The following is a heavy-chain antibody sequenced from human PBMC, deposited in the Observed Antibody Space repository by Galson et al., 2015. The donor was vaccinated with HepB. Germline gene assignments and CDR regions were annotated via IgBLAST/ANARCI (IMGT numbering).Heavy chain of an antibody. CDR1: GFTFSSYA. J-gene: IGHJ4*02. D-gene: IGHD6-13*01. Sequence: SLRLSCAASGFTFSSYAMHWFRQAPGKGLEWVAVISYDGSNKYYADSVKGRFTISRDNSKNTLYLQMNSLRAEDTAVYYCARDGYSSSWYYFDYWGQGTLVTVSS. CDR2: ISYDGSNK. CDR3: ARDGYSSSWYYFDY. V-gene: IGHV3-30-3*01.